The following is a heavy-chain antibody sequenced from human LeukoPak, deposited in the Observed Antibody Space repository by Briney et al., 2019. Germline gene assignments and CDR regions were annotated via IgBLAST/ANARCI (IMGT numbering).Heavy chain of an antibody. CDR1: GFTFSSYG. Sequence: GRSLRLSCPASGFTFSSYGMHWVRQAPGKGLEWVAVISYDGSNKYYADSVKGRFTISRDNSKNTLYLQMNSLRAEDTAVYYCAKVVRGADFWSGYYYGMDVWGQGTTVTVSS. J-gene: IGHJ6*02. CDR3: AKVVRGADFWSGYYYGMDV. V-gene: IGHV3-30*18. CDR2: ISYDGSNK. D-gene: IGHD3-3*01.